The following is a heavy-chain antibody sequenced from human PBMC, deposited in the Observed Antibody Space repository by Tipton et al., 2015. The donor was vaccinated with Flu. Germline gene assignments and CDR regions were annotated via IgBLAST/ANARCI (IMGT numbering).Heavy chain of an antibody. CDR2: VIGNGIRT. D-gene: IGHD6-19*01. J-gene: IGHJ4*02. V-gene: IGHV3-23*01. CDR1: GFPFSNYA. Sequence: GSLRLSCAASGFPFSNYAMMWVRQAPGKGLEWVSAVIGNGIRTFYADSVKGRFTISRDNSKNTHHLQMNSLRGEDTAVYYCVKSIALAGSFWGQGTLVTVSS. CDR3: VKSIALAGSF.